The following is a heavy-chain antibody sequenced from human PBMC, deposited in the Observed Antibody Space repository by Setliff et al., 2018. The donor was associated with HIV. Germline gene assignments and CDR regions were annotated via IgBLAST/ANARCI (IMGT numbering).Heavy chain of an antibody. J-gene: IGHJ1*01. CDR1: GFTFDDYA. CDR2: IRTKTYGATT. Sequence: HPGGSLRLSCTTSGFTFDDYAMSWVRQAPGKGLEWVGFIRTKTYGATTEYAASVKGRFTISRDDSESIAYLQMSSPKTEDTAVYYCTSEGHSFWSYFQHWGQGTLVTVSS. CDR3: TSEGHSFWSYFQH. V-gene: IGHV3-49*04. D-gene: IGHD2-8*02.